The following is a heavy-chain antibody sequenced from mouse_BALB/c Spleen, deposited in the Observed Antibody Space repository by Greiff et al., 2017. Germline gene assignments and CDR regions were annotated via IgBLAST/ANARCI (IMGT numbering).Heavy chain of an antibody. V-gene: IGHV5-17*02. J-gene: IGHJ4*01. D-gene: IGHD2-12*01. CDR1: GFTFSSFG. CDR2: ISSGSSTI. CDR3: ARSKLTGAMDY. Sequence: EVMLVESGGGLVQPGGSRKLSCAASGFTFSSFGMHWVRQAPEKGLEWVAYISSGSSTIYYADTVKGRFTISRDNPKNTLFLQMTSLRSEDTAMYYCARSKLTGAMDYWGKGTSVTVSS.